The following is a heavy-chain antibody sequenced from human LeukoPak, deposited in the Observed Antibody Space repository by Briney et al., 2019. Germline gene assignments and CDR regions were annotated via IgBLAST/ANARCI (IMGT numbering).Heavy chain of an antibody. V-gene: IGHV1-18*01. Sequence: ASVKVTCKASGYTFTSYGIGGVRQAPGQGLEWMGWISAYNGNTNYAQKLQGRVTMTTDTSTSTAYMELRSLRSDDTAVYYCARESLGGAGERMDVWGQGTTVTVSS. J-gene: IGHJ6*02. CDR1: GYTFTSYG. CDR2: ISAYNGNT. D-gene: IGHD3-16*01. CDR3: ARESLGGAGERMDV.